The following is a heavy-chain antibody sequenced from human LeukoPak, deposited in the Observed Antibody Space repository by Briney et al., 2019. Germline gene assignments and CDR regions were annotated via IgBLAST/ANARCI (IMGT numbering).Heavy chain of an antibody. CDR2: IRYDGSNK. CDR3: ASPTVTTAFYDY. Sequence: GGSLRLSCAASGFTFSSYGMHWVRQAPGKGLEWVAFIRYDGSNKYYADPVKGRFTISRDNSKNTLYLQMNSLRAEDTAVYYCASPTVTTAFYDYWGQGTLVTVSS. V-gene: IGHV3-30*02. CDR1: GFTFSSYG. D-gene: IGHD4-11*01. J-gene: IGHJ4*02.